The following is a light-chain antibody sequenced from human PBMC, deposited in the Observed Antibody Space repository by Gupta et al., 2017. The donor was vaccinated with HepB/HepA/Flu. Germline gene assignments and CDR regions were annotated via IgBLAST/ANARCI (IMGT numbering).Light chain of an antibody. J-gene: IGKJ4*01. CDR3: QQSDSTPLT. CDR1: QSISSY. CDR2: AAS. Sequence: DIQMTQSPSSLSASVGDRVTITCRASQSISSYLNWYQQKPGKAPKLLIYAASSLQSWVPSRFSVSGSGTDFTLTISSLQPEDFATYYCQQSDSTPLTFGGGTKVEIK. V-gene: IGKV1-39*01.